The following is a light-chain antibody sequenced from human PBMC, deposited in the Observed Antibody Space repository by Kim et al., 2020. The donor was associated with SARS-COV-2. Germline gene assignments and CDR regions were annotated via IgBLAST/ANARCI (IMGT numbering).Light chain of an antibody. J-gene: IGLJ1*01. CDR3: SSYTSSSTLGV. CDR2: DVS. V-gene: IGLV2-14*03. Sequence: QSITLSCTGTSIDVGGYNYVSWYQQHPGKAPKLMIYDVSNRPSGVSNRFSGSKSGNTASLTISGLQAEDEAEYYCSSYTSSSTLGVFGTGTKVTVL. CDR1: SIDVGGYNY.